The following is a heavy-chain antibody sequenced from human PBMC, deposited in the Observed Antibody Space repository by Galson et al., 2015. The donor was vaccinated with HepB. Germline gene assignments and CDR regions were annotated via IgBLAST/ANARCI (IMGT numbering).Heavy chain of an antibody. CDR1: GDSVSSNRAA. V-gene: IGHV6-1*01. Sequence: CAISGDSVSSNRAAWNWIRQSPSRGLEWLGRTYYRSKWSSDYAASVKSRITINADTSKNQFSLQLDSVTPEDTAVYYCARGHYYDSTGAYYFDYWGQGTLVTVSS. CDR2: TYYRSKWSS. CDR3: ARGHYYDSTGAYYFDY. D-gene: IGHD3-22*01. J-gene: IGHJ4*02.